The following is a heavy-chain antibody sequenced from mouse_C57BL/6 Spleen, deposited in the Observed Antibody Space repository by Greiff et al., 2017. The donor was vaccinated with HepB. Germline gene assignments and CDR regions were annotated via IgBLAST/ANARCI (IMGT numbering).Heavy chain of an antibody. D-gene: IGHD2-10*01. CDR1: GYAFSSSW. CDR3: ASLLWFDY. V-gene: IGHV1-82*01. CDR2: IYPGDGDT. J-gene: IGHJ2*01. Sequence: QVQLQQSGPELVKPGASVKISCKASGYAFSSSWMNWVKQRPGKGLEWIGRIYPGDGDTNYNGKFKGKATLTADKSSSTAYMQLSSLTSEDSAVYFCASLLWFDYWGQGTTLTVSS.